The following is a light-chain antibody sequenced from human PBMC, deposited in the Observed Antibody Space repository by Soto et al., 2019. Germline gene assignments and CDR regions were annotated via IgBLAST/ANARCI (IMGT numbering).Light chain of an antibody. Sequence: DIQMTQSHPYVSASVGDRVTISCRASQDAGSWLSWFHQKPGGAPNLLILHTSRKKSGVPPRFAGRGSGTEFTLTISSLQPEDFGTYYCQHADGLRALTFGGGT. CDR3: QHADGLRALT. V-gene: IGKV1-12*01. CDR1: QDAGSW. J-gene: IGKJ4*01. CDR2: HTS.